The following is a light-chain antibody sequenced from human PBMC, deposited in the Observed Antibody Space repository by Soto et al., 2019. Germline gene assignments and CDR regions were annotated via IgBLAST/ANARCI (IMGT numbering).Light chain of an antibody. J-gene: IGKJ5*01. CDR2: DAS. V-gene: IGKV3-11*01. CDR3: QQRSNWPAIT. Sequence: EIVLTQSPATLSLSPGEIATLSCRASQSVSSYLAWYQQKSGQAPRLLIYDASNRATGIPARFSGSGSGTDFTLTISSLEPEDFAVYYCQQRSNWPAITFGQGTRLEIK. CDR1: QSVSSY.